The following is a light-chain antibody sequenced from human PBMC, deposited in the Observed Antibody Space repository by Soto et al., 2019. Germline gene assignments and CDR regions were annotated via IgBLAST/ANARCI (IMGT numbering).Light chain of an antibody. J-gene: IGLJ2*01. Sequence: QSVLTQPPSASETPGQRVTISCSGSSSNIGSNIVNWYQQLPGTAPKLLIYSNHQRPSGVPDRFSGSKSGTSASLAISGLQSEDEADYYCAAWDDSLSGVVFGGGTKLTVL. CDR3: AAWDDSLSGVV. CDR2: SNH. CDR1: SSNIGSNI. V-gene: IGLV1-44*01.